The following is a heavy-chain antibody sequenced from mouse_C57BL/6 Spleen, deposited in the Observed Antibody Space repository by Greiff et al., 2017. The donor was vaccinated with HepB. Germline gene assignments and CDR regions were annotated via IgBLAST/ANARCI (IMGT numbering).Heavy chain of an antibody. V-gene: IGHV2-5*01. J-gene: IGHJ4*01. D-gene: IGHD2-4*01. Sequence: VQLQQSGPGLVQPSQSLSITCTVSGFSLTSYGVHWVRQSPGKGLEWLGVIWRGGSTDYNAAFMSRLSITKDNSKSQVFFKMNSLQADDTAIYYCAKRGDYDPSYYAMDYWGQGTSVTVSS. CDR1: GFSLTSYG. CDR2: IWRGGST. CDR3: AKRGDYDPSYYAMDY.